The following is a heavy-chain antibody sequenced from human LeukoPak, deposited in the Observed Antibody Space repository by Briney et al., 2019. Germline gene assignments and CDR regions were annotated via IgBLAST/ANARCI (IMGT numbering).Heavy chain of an antibody. V-gene: IGHV3-21*01. CDR1: GFTFSSYS. CDR3: ARSGIAVAGGNLDY. J-gene: IGHJ4*02. CDR2: ISSSSSYI. Sequence: GGSLRLSCAASGFTFSSYSMNWIRQAPGKGLEWVSSISSSSSYIYYAHSVKGRFTISRDNAKNSLYLQMNSLRAEDTAVYYCARSGIAVAGGNLDYWGQGTLVTVSS. D-gene: IGHD6-19*01.